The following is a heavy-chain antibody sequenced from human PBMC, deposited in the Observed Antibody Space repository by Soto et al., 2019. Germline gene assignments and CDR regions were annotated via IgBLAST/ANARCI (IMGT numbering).Heavy chain of an antibody. J-gene: IGHJ3*02. D-gene: IGHD3-3*01. Sequence: GGSLRLSCAASGFTFSNAWMSWVRQAPGKGLEWVGRIKSKTDGGTTDYAAPVKGRFTISRDDSKNTLYLQMNSLKTEDTAVYYCPTDLFDFWSGYVDAFDIWGQGTMVTVSS. CDR3: PTDLFDFWSGYVDAFDI. CDR2: IKSKTDGGTT. V-gene: IGHV3-15*01. CDR1: GFTFSNAW.